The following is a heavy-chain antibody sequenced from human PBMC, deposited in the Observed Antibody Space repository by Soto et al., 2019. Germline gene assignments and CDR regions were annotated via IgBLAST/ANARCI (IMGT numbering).Heavy chain of an antibody. J-gene: IGHJ3*02. Sequence: QVQLMQSGTEVKKPGASVKVSCKASGYTFTKYGINWVRQAPGQGLEWMGWISAFNGHTDYAHNFRGRVAMTTDPSTSTGYMDLKTLRSGDKGMYYCARPRDVVIPAASPDGFDIWGQGTMVTVSS. CDR2: ISAFNGHT. CDR1: GYTFTKYG. D-gene: IGHD2-2*01. V-gene: IGHV1-18*01. CDR3: ARPRDVVIPAASPDGFDI.